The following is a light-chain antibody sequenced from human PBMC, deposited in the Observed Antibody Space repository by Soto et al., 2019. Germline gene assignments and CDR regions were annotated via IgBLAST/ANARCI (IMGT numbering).Light chain of an antibody. CDR3: CSYTRSSTLL. CDR2: EVT. Sequence: QSALTQPASVSGSPGQSITISCTGTSSDIGSYNYVSWYQQHPGRTPRLIIYEVTNRPSGISYRFSGSKSGNTASLTISGLQAADEADYYCCSYTRSSTLLFGTGTKLTVL. CDR1: SSDIGSYNY. J-gene: IGLJ1*01. V-gene: IGLV2-14*01.